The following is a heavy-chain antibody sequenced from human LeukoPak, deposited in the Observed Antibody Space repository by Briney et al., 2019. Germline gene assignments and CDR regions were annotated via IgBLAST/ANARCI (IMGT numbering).Heavy chain of an antibody. J-gene: IGHJ4*02. CDR2: INTNTGNP. CDR3: ASDALPTYYYDSSGYYPY. Sequence: ASVKVSCKASGYTFTSYAMNWVRQAPGQGLEWMGWINTNTGNPTYAQGFTGRFVFSLDTSVSTAYLQISSLKAEDTAVYYCASDALPTYYYDSSGYYPYWGQGTLVTVSS. CDR1: GYTFTSYA. D-gene: IGHD3-22*01. V-gene: IGHV7-4-1*02.